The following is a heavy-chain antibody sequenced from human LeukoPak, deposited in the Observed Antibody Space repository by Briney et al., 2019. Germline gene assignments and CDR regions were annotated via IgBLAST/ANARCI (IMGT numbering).Heavy chain of an antibody. CDR2: ISGSGGST. V-gene: IGHV3-23*01. CDR1: GFTFSSYA. J-gene: IGHJ4*02. CDR3: AKWVAVAGTVDY. D-gene: IGHD6-19*01. Sequence: GGSLRLSCAASGFTFSSYAMSWVRQAPGKGLEWVSAISGSGGSTYYADSVKGRFTISRGNSKNTLYLQMNSLRAEDTAVYYCAKWVAVAGTVDYWGQGTLVTVSS.